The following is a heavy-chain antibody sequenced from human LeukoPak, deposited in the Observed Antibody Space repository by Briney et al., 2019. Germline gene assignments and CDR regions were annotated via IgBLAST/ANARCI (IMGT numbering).Heavy chain of an antibody. CDR3: ARVRDDSNAFDI. V-gene: IGHV4-39*01. Sequence: PSETLSLTCTVSGGSISSSSYYWGWIRQPPGKGLEWIGSIYYSGSTYYNPSLKSRVTISVDTSKNQFSLKLSSVTAADTAVYYCARVRDDSNAFDIWGQGTMVTVSS. CDR2: IYYSGST. D-gene: IGHD2-15*01. J-gene: IGHJ3*02. CDR1: GGSISSSSYY.